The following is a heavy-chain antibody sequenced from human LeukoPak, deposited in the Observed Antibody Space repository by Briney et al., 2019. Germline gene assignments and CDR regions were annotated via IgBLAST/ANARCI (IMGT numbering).Heavy chain of an antibody. Sequence: GGSLRLSCAASGFTVSSYWMSWVRQAPGKGLEWVANIKQDGSEKYYVDSVKGRFTISRDNAKNSLYLQMNSLRAEDTAVYYCARDAPRYDSSGFDYWGQGTLVTVSS. J-gene: IGHJ4*02. CDR3: ARDAPRYDSSGFDY. CDR2: IKQDGSEK. V-gene: IGHV3-7*03. D-gene: IGHD3-22*01. CDR1: GFTVSSYW.